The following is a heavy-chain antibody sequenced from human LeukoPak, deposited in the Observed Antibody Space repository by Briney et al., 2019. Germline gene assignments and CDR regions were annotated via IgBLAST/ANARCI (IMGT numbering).Heavy chain of an antibody. D-gene: IGHD3-10*01. J-gene: IGHJ6*04. CDR1: GYTFTSYA. CDR2: INAGNGNT. CDR3: ARDEITMVRGVTNGMDV. V-gene: IGHV1-3*01. Sequence: RWASVKVSCKASGYTFTSYAMHRVRQAPGQRLEWMGWINAGNGNTKYSQKFQGRVTITRDTSASTAYMELSSLRSEDTAVYYCARDEITMVRGVTNGMDVWGKGTTVTVSS.